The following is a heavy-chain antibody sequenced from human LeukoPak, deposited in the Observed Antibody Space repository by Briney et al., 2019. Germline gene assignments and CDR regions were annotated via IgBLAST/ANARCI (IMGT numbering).Heavy chain of an antibody. V-gene: IGHV3-33*01. D-gene: IGHD3-3*01. Sequence: GGSLRLSCAASGFTFSNHGFHWVRQAPGKSLEWVALIWFDGSNKIYADSVKGRFTISRDNAKNSLYLQMNSLRAEDTAVYYCARAPLSWAWSGYYPHPFDYWGQGTLVTVSS. CDR3: ARAPLSWAWSGYYPHPFDY. J-gene: IGHJ4*02. CDR2: IWFDGSNK. CDR1: GFTFSNHG.